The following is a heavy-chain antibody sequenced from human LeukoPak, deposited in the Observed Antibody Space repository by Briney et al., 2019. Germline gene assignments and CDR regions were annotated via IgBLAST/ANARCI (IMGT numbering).Heavy chain of an antibody. D-gene: IGHD2-15*01. CDR2: IRSKTYSGAT. Sequence: PGGSLRLSRTTSGFTFRDYGMSWFRQAPGRGLEWVSFIRSKTYSGATDYAASVRGRFVISRDDSESIAYLQMNSLKTEDTGVYYCTRNPHPFCSGVHCPSDSWGQGTLVTVSP. J-gene: IGHJ4*02. CDR3: TRNPHPFCSGVHCPSDS. CDR1: GFTFRDYG. V-gene: IGHV3-49*03.